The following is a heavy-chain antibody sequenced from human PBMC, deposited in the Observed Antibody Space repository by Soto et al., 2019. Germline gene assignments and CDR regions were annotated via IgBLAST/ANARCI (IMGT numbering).Heavy chain of an antibody. J-gene: IGHJ6*02. CDR3: ARGHSTDCSNGVCTFFYNHEMDV. D-gene: IGHD2-8*01. CDR2: INPKSGGT. Sequence: ASVKVSCKASGYSFTDYHIHWVRQAPGQGLEWLGRINPKSGGTSTAQKFQGWVTMTRDRSISTVYMELTRLRSDDTAVYFCARGHSTDCSNGVCTFFYNHEMDVWGQGTTVTVSS. CDR1: GYSFTDYH. V-gene: IGHV1-2*04.